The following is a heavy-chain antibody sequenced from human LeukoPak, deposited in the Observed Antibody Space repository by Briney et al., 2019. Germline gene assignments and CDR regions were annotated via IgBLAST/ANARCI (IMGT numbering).Heavy chain of an antibody. CDR1: GYNFATYW. D-gene: IGHD3-10*01. J-gene: IGHJ4*02. CDR3: ARDRVLERITMVRGVIILGY. Sequence: GESLKISCKGSGYNFATYWIGWVRQMPGKDLEWMGWISAYNGNTNYAQKLQGRVTMTTDTSTSTAYMELRSLRSDDTAVYYCARDRVLERITMVRGVIILGYWGQGTLVTVSS. V-gene: IGHV1-18*04. CDR2: ISAYNGNT.